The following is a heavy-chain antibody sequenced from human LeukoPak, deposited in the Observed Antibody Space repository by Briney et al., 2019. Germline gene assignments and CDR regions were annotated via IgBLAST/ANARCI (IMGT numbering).Heavy chain of an antibody. CDR3: ARHRLLTTALDY. V-gene: IGHV5-51*01. D-gene: IGHD4-17*01. CDR1: GYCYTSYW. Sequence: GESLKISCKGSGYCYTSYWIGWVRQMPGKGLEWMGIIYPSDSDTRYSPSFQGQVTISADKSISTAYLQWSSLKASDTAMYYCARHRLLTTALDYWGQGTLVTVSS. J-gene: IGHJ4*02. CDR2: IYPSDSDT.